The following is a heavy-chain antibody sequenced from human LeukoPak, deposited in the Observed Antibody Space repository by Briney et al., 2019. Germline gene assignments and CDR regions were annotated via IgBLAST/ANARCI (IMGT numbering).Heavy chain of an antibody. J-gene: IGHJ4*02. CDR1: GFTFSSEG. D-gene: IGHD3-22*01. CDR2: ISGSGGST. V-gene: IGHV3-23*01. Sequence: PGGSLRLACAAYGFTFSSEGMSWVRQAPGKGLEWVSAISGSGGSTYYADSVKGRFTSSRDNSKNTLYLQMNSLRAEDTAVYYCARNLGGVVISTGYFDYWGQGTLVTVSS. CDR3: ARNLGGVVISTGYFDY.